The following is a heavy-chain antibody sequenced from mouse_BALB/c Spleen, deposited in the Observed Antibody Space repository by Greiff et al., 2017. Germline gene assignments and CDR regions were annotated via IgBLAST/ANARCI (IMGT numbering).Heavy chain of an antibody. Sequence: DVMLVESGGGLVKPGGSLKLSCAASGFAFSSYDMSWVRQTPEKRLEWVAYISSGGGSTYYPDTVKGRFTISRDNAKNTLYLQMSSLKSEDTAMYYCARQRRNDYSSWFAYWGQGTLVTVSA. CDR1: GFAFSSYD. V-gene: IGHV5-12-1*01. J-gene: IGHJ3*01. CDR2: ISSGGGST. CDR3: ARQRRNDYSSWFAY. D-gene: IGHD2-4*01.